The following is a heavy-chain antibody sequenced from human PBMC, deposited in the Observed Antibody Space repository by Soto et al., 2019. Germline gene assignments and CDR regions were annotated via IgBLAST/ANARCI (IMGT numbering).Heavy chain of an antibody. V-gene: IGHV3-21*01. J-gene: IGHJ5*02. CDR1: GFTFSSYS. D-gene: IGHD6-13*01. CDR2: ISSSSSYI. CDR3: ALLTPGIAAAGTKNWFDP. Sequence: GGSLRLSCAASGFTFSSYSMNWVRQAPGKGLEWVSSISSSSSYIYYADSVKGRFTISRDNAKNSLYLQMNSLRAEDTAVYYCALLTPGIAAAGTKNWFDPWGQGTLVTVSS.